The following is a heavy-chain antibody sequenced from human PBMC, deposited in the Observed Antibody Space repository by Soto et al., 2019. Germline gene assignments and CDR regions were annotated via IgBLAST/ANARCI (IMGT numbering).Heavy chain of an antibody. CDR2: ISGSGGST. Sequence: GGSLRLSCAASGFTFGSYAMSWVRQAPGKGLEWVSSISGSGGSTYYADSVKGRFTISRDNSKNTLYLEMNSLRGEDTAVYYCAKGWNSYGSGSDQEWGQGTLVTVSS. J-gene: IGHJ4*02. CDR1: GFTFGSYA. V-gene: IGHV3-23*01. CDR3: AKGWNSYGSGSDQE. D-gene: IGHD3-10*01.